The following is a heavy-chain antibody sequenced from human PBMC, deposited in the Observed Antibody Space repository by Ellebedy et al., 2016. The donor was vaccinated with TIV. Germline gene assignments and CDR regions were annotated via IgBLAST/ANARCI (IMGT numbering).Heavy chain of an antibody. Sequence: GESLKISXAASGFTFSSYTMNWVRQAPGKGLEWVSSISSSSSHMYYADSVRGRFTISRDNAENSLYLQMNSLRAEDTAVYYCAREKPAAGRDYFHYYGMDVWGQGTTVTVSS. D-gene: IGHD6-13*01. CDR2: ISSSSSHM. V-gene: IGHV3-21*04. J-gene: IGHJ6*02. CDR1: GFTFSSYT. CDR3: AREKPAAGRDYFHYYGMDV.